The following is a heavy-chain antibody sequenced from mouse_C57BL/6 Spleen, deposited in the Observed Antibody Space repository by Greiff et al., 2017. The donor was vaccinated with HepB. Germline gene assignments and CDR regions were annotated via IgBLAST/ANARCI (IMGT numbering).Heavy chain of an antibody. Sequence: DVKLQESGPGLVKPSQSLSLTCSVTGYSITSGYYWNWIRQFPGNKLEWMGYISYDGSNNYNPSLKNRISITRDTSKNQFFLKLNSVTTEDTATYYCASTMVTLRDWYFDVWGTGTTVTVSS. CDR1: GYSITSGYY. J-gene: IGHJ1*03. D-gene: IGHD2-1*01. V-gene: IGHV3-6*01. CDR2: ISYDGSN. CDR3: ASTMVTLRDWYFDV.